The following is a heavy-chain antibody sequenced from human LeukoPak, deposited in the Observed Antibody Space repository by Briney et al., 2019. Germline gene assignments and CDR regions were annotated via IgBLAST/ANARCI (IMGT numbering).Heavy chain of an antibody. CDR3: ARHRYYDNSWYYFDQ. V-gene: IGHV4-39*01. D-gene: IGHD3-22*01. Sequence: PSETLSLTCTDPGGSIRTSSYNRDWIRQPPGKGLEWIGSFYYSGSTYYNPSLKSRVTISADTSKNQFSLKLSSVTAADTAVYYCARHRYYDNSWYYFDQWGQGTLVTVSS. CDR1: GGSIRTSSYN. J-gene: IGHJ4*02. CDR2: FYYSGST.